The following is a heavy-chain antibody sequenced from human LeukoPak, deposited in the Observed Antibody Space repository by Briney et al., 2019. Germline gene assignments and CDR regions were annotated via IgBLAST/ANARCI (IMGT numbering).Heavy chain of an antibody. J-gene: IGHJ5*02. V-gene: IGHV1-24*01. Sequence: ASVKVSCKVSGYTLTELSMHWVRQAPGKGLEWMGGFDPEDGETIYAQKFQGRVTMTEDTSTDTAYMELSSLRSEDTAVYYCATAPIQLPHFTNGWLDPWGQGTMVTVSS. CDR2: FDPEDGET. D-gene: IGHD2-2*01. CDR3: ATAPIQLPHFTNGWLDP. CDR1: GYTLTELS.